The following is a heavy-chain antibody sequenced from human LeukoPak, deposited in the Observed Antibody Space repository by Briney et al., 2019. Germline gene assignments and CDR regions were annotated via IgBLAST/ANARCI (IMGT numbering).Heavy chain of an antibody. J-gene: IGHJ3*02. V-gene: IGHV3-11*01. CDR3: ARRRSWTHDAFDI. CDR1: GFTFSDYY. D-gene: IGHD6-13*01. CDR2: ISSSGSTI. Sequence: GGSLRLSCAASGFTFSDYYMSWIRQAPGKGLEWVSYISSSGSTIYYADSVKGRFTISRDNAKNSLYLQMNSLRAEDTAVYYCARRRSWTHDAFDIWGQGTMVTVSS.